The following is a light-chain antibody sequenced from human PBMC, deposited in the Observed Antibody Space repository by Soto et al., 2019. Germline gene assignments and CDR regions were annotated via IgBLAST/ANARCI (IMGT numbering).Light chain of an antibody. CDR1: QSVGSN. CDR2: DAS. V-gene: IGKV3-15*01. CDR3: QQYSQWPSYT. J-gene: IGKJ2*01. Sequence: RASQSVGSNIAWYQQKPGQSPRLLVYDASTRATAIPARFSGSGSETEFTRTINTLQPEDLAVYYCQQYSQWPSYTFGQGTKVDI.